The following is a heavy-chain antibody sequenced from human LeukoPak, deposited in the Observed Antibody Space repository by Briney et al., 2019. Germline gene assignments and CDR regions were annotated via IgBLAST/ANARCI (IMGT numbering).Heavy chain of an antibody. CDR2: IYYSGST. CDR1: GGSISSSSYY. D-gene: IGHD3-10*01. V-gene: IGHV4-39*07. J-gene: IGHJ4*02. Sequence: SETLSLTCTVSGGSISSSSYYWGWICQPPGKGLEWIGSIYYSGSTYYNPSLKSRVTISVDTSKNQFSLKLSSVTAADTAVYYCARGEVWFGELFEPWGQGTLVTVSS. CDR3: ARGEVWFGELFEP.